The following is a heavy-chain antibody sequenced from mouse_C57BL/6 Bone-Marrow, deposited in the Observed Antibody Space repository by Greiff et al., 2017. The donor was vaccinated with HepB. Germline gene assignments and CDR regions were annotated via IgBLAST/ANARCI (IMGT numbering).Heavy chain of an antibody. CDR2: IYPGSGST. Sequence: VQLQQPGAELVKPGASVKMSCKASGYTFTSYWITWVKQRPGQGLEWIGDIYPGSGSTNYNEKFKSKATLTVDTSSSTAYMQLSSLTSEDSAVYYCARFYYGPFDVWGTETTVTVSS. D-gene: IGHD1-1*01. CDR3: ARFYYGPFDV. J-gene: IGHJ1*03. CDR1: GYTFTSYW. V-gene: IGHV1-55*01.